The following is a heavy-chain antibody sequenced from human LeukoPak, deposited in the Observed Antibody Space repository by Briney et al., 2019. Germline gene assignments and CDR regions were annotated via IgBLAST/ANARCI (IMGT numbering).Heavy chain of an antibody. J-gene: IGHJ4*02. CDR2: ISSSGGST. V-gene: IGHV3-23*01. CDR3: SKKGQSEDYGKPD. CDR1: GFTFSTYV. D-gene: IGHD4-17*01. Sequence: GSLRLSCGASGFTFSTYVMSWVRQAPGKGLECVSSISSSGGSTYYADSVKGRFTISRDNSKNTLYLQMNSLRAEDTAVYYCSKKGQSEDYGKPDWGQGTLVTVSS.